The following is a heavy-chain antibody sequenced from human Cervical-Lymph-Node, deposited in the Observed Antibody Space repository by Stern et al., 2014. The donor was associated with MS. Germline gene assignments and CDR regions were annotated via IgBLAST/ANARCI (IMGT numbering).Heavy chain of an antibody. J-gene: IGHJ5*02. V-gene: IGHV3-7*01. CDR3: ARPECTGGTCYSSWFDP. Sequence: ELQLVESGGGLVQPGGSLRLSCAASGLTFSTYWMSWVRQAPGKGQEWVAHIKQDGSQKYYVDSVKGRFTISRGNAKNSLYLQMNSLRAEDTAVYYCARPECTGGTCYSSWFDPWGQGTLVTVSS. CDR2: IKQDGSQK. D-gene: IGHD2-15*01. CDR1: GLTFSTYW.